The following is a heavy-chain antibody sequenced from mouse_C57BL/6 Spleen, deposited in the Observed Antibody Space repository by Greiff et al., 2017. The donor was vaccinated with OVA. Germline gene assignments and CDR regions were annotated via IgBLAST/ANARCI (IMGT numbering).Heavy chain of an antibody. J-gene: IGHJ2*01. CDR3: ARRWVYDYDQGVDY. CDR1: GYTFTSYW. D-gene: IGHD2-4*01. Sequence: VQLQQPGAELVMPGASVKLSCKASGYTFTSYWMHWVKQRPGQGLEWIGEIDPSDSYTNYNQKFKGKSTLTVDKSSSTAYMQLSSLTSEDSAVYYCARRWVYDYDQGVDYWGQGTTLTVSS. CDR2: IDPSDSYT. V-gene: IGHV1-69*01.